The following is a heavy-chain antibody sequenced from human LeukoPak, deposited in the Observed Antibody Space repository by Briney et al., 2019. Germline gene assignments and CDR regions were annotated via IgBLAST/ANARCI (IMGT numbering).Heavy chain of an antibody. CDR3: ARDEDGYNDY. CDR2: ISSSSSYI. CDR1: GFTFSSYS. Sequence: GGSLRLSCAASGFTFSSYSMNWVRQAPGKGLEWVLSISSSSSYIYYADSVKGRFTISRDNAKNSLYLQMNSLRAEDTAVYYCARDEDGYNDYWGQGTLVTVSS. V-gene: IGHV3-21*01. D-gene: IGHD5-24*01. J-gene: IGHJ4*02.